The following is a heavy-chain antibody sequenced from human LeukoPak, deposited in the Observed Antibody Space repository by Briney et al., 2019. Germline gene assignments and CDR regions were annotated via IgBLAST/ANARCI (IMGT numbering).Heavy chain of an antibody. CDR2: ISAYNGNT. D-gene: IGHD3-3*01. CDR3: ARVGDLLRFLEWLSPFDY. J-gene: IGHJ4*02. V-gene: IGHV1-18*01. Sequence: ASVKVSCKASVYTFTSYGISWVRQAPGQGLEWMGWISAYNGNTNYAQKLQGRVTMTTDTSTSTAYMQVRSLRSDDPAVYYCARVGDLLRFLEWLSPFDYWGQGTLVTVSS. CDR1: VYTFTSYG.